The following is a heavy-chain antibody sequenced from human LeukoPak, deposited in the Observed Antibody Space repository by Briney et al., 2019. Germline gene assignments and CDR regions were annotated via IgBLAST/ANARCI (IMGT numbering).Heavy chain of an antibody. D-gene: IGHD3-16*01. CDR1: GFIFSNYA. CDR3: AKDLYVWGNGFDY. V-gene: IGHV3-23*01. CDR2: ISGSGDST. J-gene: IGHJ4*02. Sequence: GGTLKLSWAASGFIFSNYAMSWVRQPPGKGLEWVSAISGSGDSTYYADSVKGRFTISRDNFKNTVYLQVNSLRAEDTAVYYCAKDLYVWGNGFDYWGQGTLVTASS.